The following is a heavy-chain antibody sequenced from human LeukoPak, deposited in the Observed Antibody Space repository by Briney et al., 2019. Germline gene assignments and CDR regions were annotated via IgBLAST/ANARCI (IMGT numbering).Heavy chain of an antibody. CDR2: IYYSGST. D-gene: IGHD3-3*01. CDR3: AMVRSGYAFNYYYYYMDV. V-gene: IGHV4-59*01. J-gene: IGHJ6*03. CDR1: GGSISSYY. Sequence: PSETLSLTCTVSGGSISSYYWSWIRQPPGKGLEWIGYIYYSGSTNYNPSLKSRVTISVDTSKNQFSLKLSSVTAADTAVYYCAMVRSGYAFNYYYYYMDVWGKGTTVTVSS.